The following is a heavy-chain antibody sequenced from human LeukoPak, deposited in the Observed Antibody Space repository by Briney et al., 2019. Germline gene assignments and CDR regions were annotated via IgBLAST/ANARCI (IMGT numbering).Heavy chain of an antibody. CDR2: IYYSGST. CDR3: ARAGGDGFGEFTFDY. J-gene: IGHJ4*02. CDR1: GGSISSGGYY. Sequence: SETLSLTCTVSGGSISSGGYYWSWIRQPPGKGLEWIGYIYYSGSTYYNPSLKSRVTISVDTSKNQFSLKLSSVTAADTAVYYCARAGGDGFGEFTFDYWGQGTLVTVSS. V-gene: IGHV4-30-4*01. D-gene: IGHD3-10*01.